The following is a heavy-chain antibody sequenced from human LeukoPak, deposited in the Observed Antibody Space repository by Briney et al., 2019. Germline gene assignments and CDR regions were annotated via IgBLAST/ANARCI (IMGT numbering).Heavy chain of an antibody. Sequence: GGSLRLSCAASGFTFSSYSMNWVRQAPGKGLEWVSSISSSSSYIYYADSVKGRFIMSRDNAKSSLYLQMNSLRAEDTAVYYCASGNIAAAGTYWGQGTLVTVSS. V-gene: IGHV3-21*01. CDR2: ISSSSSYI. J-gene: IGHJ4*02. CDR3: ASGNIAAAGTY. CDR1: GFTFSSYS. D-gene: IGHD6-13*01.